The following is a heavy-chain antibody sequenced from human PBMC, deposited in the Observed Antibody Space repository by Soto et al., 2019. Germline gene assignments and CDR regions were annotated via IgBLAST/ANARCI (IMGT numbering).Heavy chain of an antibody. D-gene: IGHD2-21*02. CDR1: GGSISSSSYF. CDR3: ARHPSDFWFDP. J-gene: IGHJ5*02. Sequence: QLQLQESGPGLVKPSETLSLTCSVSGGSISSSSYFWGWIRQPPGKGLEWIGSIYYSGSTYYNPSLKSRVTVSGDTSTNQFSLKLSSVPAADTAVYYCARHPSDFWFDPWGQGTLVTVSS. CDR2: IYYSGST. V-gene: IGHV4-39*01.